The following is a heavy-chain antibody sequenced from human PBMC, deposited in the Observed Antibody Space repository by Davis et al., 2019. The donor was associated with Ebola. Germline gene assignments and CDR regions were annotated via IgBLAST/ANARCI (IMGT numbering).Heavy chain of an antibody. CDR3: VRHSSVATREGSDY. V-gene: IGHV5-51*01. J-gene: IGHJ4*02. CDR1: GYSFTTYW. Sequence: GESLKISCKGSGYSFTTYWIAWVRQTPAKGLEWMGIIYPGDSDTRYSPSLQGQVTISVDKFFNTAYLQWSSLEASDTAIYYCVRHSSVATREGSDYWGQGTLVFVSS. CDR2: IYPGDSDT. D-gene: IGHD6-6*01.